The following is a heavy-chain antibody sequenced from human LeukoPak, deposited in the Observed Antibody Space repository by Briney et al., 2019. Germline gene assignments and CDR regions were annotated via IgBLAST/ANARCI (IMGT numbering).Heavy chain of an antibody. CDR1: GYTFSSYA. J-gene: IGHJ4*02. D-gene: IGHD1-26*01. CDR2: MNAGNGNT. Sequence: ASVKVSCKASGYTFSSYAMHWVRQAPGQRLEWMGWMNAGNGNTRYSQKFQGRVTITWDTSASTTYMELSSLRSEDTAVYYCARPRLEGATLAADYWGQGTLVTVSS. V-gene: IGHV1-3*01. CDR3: ARPRLEGATLAADY.